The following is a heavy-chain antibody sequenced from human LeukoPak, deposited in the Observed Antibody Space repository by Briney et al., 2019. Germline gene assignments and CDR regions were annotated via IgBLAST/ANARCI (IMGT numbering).Heavy chain of an antibody. J-gene: IGHJ4*02. Sequence: ASVKVSCKASGYSFTDFFIHWVRQAPGQGLEWMGWISAYNGNTNYAQKLQGRVTMTTDTSTSTAYMELRSLRSDDTAVYYCARDGNYDSSGYYSGLSSDYWGQGTLVTVSS. CDR1: GYSFTDFF. CDR3: ARDGNYDSSGYYSGLSSDY. V-gene: IGHV1-18*04. CDR2: ISAYNGNT. D-gene: IGHD3-22*01.